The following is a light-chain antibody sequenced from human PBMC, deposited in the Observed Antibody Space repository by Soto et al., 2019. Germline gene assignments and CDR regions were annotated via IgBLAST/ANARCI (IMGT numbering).Light chain of an antibody. J-gene: IGLJ2*01. Sequence: QSALTQPPSVSGAPWQRVTISCTGSSSNIGAGYDVHWYQQLPGTAPKLLIYSNSNRPSGVPDRFSGSKSGTSASLAITGLQAEDEADYYCQSYDSSLSGHVVFGGGTKLTVL. CDR2: SNS. CDR3: QSYDSSLSGHVV. V-gene: IGLV1-40*01. CDR1: SSNIGAGYD.